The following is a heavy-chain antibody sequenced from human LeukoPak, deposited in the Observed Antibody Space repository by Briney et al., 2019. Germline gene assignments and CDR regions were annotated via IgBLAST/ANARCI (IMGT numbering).Heavy chain of an antibody. CDR3: ARDLGIQSIAAAGSTDY. Sequence: GASVKVSCKASGYTFTGYYMHWVRQAPGQGLEWMGWINPNSGGTNYAQKFQGRVTMTRDTSISTAYMELSRLRSDDTAVYYCARDLGIQSIAAAGSTDYWGQGTLVNVSS. J-gene: IGHJ4*02. V-gene: IGHV1-2*02. CDR2: INPNSGGT. D-gene: IGHD6-13*01. CDR1: GYTFTGYY.